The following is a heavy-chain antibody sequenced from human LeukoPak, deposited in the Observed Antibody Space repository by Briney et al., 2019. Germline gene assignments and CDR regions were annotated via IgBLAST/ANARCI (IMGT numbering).Heavy chain of an antibody. J-gene: IGHJ4*02. CDR2: IYTSGST. V-gene: IGHV4-4*07. Sequence: SETLSLTCTVSGGSISSYYWSWIRQPPGKGLEWIGRIYTSGSTNYNPSLKSRVTMSVDTSKNQFSLKLSSVTAADTAVYYCAREGLLWFGSQFDYWGQGTLVTVSS. CDR1: GGSISSYY. CDR3: AREGLLWFGSQFDY. D-gene: IGHD3-10*01.